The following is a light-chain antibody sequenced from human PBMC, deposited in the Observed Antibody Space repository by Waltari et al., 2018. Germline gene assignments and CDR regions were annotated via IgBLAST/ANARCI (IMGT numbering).Light chain of an antibody. CDR3: QQSYNTPPYT. V-gene: IGKV1-39*01. CDR2: TAS. Sequence: DIQMTQSPSSLSASVGDRVTMTCRASQSISNSLSWYQQKPGKAPRLLIHTASNLPSGAPSRFSGSGSGTDFTLTISSLQHEDFATYYCQQSYNTPPYTFGQGTQVEIK. J-gene: IGKJ2*01. CDR1: QSISNS.